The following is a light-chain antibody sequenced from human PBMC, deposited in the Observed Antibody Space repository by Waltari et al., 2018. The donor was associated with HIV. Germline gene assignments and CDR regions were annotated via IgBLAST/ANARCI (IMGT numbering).Light chain of an antibody. Sequence: EIVMTPSLATLSVSPGERATLSCRASQSVSSNLAWYQQKPGQAPRLLIYGASTRATGIPARFSGSGSGTEFTLTISSLQSEYFAVYYCQQYNNWPLFGPGTKVDIK. J-gene: IGKJ3*01. CDR1: QSVSSN. CDR2: GAS. CDR3: QQYNNWPL. V-gene: IGKV3-15*01.